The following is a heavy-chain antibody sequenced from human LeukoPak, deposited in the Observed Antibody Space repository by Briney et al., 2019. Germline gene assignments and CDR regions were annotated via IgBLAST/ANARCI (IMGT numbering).Heavy chain of an antibody. D-gene: IGHD6-19*01. CDR1: VFTFSSYW. CDR2: INSDGSST. CDR3: ARVRSSGWSYFDY. Sequence: GGSLRLSCAASVFTFSSYWKHWLRQAPGKGLVWVSRINSDGSSTTYADSVKGRFTISRYNAKNTLYLQMNSLRAEDTAVYYCARVRSSGWSYFDYWGQGTLVTVSS. V-gene: IGHV3-74*01. J-gene: IGHJ4*02.